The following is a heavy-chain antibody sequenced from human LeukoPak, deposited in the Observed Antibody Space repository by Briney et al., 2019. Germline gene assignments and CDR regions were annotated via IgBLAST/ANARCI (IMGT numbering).Heavy chain of an antibody. Sequence: GAPVKVSCKASGFTVTSSAMQWVRQARGQRLEWIGWIVVGSGNTNYAQKFQERVTITRDMSTSTAYMELSSLRSEDTAVYYCAALSSIAAAGSFDYWGQGTLVTVSS. J-gene: IGHJ4*02. V-gene: IGHV1-58*02. CDR2: IVVGSGNT. CDR3: AALSSIAAAGSFDY. CDR1: GFTVTSSA. D-gene: IGHD6-13*01.